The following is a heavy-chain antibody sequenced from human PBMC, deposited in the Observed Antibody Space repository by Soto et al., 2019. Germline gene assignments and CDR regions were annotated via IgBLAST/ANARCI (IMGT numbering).Heavy chain of an antibody. Sequence: GASVKVSCKASGGTFSSYAISWVRQAPGQGLEWMGGIIPIFGTANYAQKFQGRVTITADESTSTAYMELSSLRSEDTAVYYCASRYSYGSLSGMDVWGQGTTVTVSS. CDR3: ASRYSYGSLSGMDV. CDR1: GGTFSSYA. D-gene: IGHD5-18*01. CDR2: IIPIFGTA. J-gene: IGHJ6*02. V-gene: IGHV1-69*13.